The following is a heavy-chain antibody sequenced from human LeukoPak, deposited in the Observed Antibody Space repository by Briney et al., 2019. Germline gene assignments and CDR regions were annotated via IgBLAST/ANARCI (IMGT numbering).Heavy chain of an antibody. Sequence: PGGSLRLSCAASGFTFNNYWINWVRQAPGKGLVWVSRINSDGSTNYADSVKGRFTISRDNAKNTVCLQMDSLRAEDTAVYYCARTAMSSSGRVDYWGQGTLVTVSS. CDR2: INSDGST. CDR1: GFTFNNYW. V-gene: IGHV3-74*01. CDR3: ARTAMSSSGRVDY. J-gene: IGHJ4*02. D-gene: IGHD6-19*01.